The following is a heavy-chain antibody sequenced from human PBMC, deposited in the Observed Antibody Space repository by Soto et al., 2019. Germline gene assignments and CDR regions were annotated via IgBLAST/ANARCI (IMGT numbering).Heavy chain of an antibody. V-gene: IGHV1-46*01. CDR2: INPSGGST. J-gene: IGHJ4*02. Sequence: GGSVKGSCQASGYNFTPYYMYWGGQAPGQGLEWMGIINPSGGSTSYAQKFQGRVTMTRDTSTSTVYMELSSVTAADTAVYYCARPRRQWLGNYYFDYWGQGTLVTVSS. CDR3: ARPRRQWLGNYYFDY. D-gene: IGHD6-19*01. CDR1: GYNFTPYY.